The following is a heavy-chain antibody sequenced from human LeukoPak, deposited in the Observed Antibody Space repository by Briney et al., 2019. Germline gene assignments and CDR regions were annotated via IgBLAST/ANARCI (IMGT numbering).Heavy chain of an antibody. CDR1: GFTFSSYG. CDR3: AKDSSSWYYYYYYGMDV. J-gene: IGHJ6*02. D-gene: IGHD6-13*01. Sequence: PGRSLRLSCAASGFTFSSYGMHWVRQAPGKGLEWVAVISYDGSNKYYADSVKGRFTISRENSKNTLYLQMNSLRAEDTAVYYCAKDSSSWYYYYYYGMDVWGQGTTVTVSS. V-gene: IGHV3-30*18. CDR2: ISYDGSNK.